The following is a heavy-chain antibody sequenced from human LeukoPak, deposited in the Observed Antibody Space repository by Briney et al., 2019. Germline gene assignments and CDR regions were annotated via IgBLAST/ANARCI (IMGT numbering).Heavy chain of an antibody. J-gene: IGHJ5*02. CDR3: TRDPYYDSSGYLNP. CDR1: GGSISSGSYC. Sequence: SETLSLTCTVSGGSISSGSYCWSWIRQPAGKGLEWIGRIYTSGSTNYNPSLKSRVTISVDTSKNQFSLKLSSVTAADTAAYYCTRDPYYDSSGYLNPWGQGTLVTVSS. V-gene: IGHV4-61*02. D-gene: IGHD3-22*01. CDR2: IYTSGST.